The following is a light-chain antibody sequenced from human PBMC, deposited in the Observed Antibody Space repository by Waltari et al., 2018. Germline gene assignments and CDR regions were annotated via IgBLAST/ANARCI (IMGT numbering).Light chain of an antibody. Sequence: EIVLTQSPATLSLSPGETATLSCRASQSVGTYLAWYQQKPGQAPRLLIYDASNRATGIPDRFRGSGSGTDFTLTISRLEPEDFALYYCQQRSSWTPHTFGQGARLEIK. CDR1: QSVGTY. CDR3: QQRSSWTPHT. J-gene: IGKJ2*01. CDR2: DAS. V-gene: IGKV3-11*01.